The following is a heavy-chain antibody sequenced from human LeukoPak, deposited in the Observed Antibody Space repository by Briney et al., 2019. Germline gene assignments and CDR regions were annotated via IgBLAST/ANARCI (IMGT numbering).Heavy chain of an antibody. Sequence: ASVKVSCKASGYTFTGYYMHWVRQAPGQGLEWMGWINPNSGGTNYAQKFQGRVTMTRDTSISTAYMELSRLRSDDTAVYYCVRESNSSGWYFVVDAFDIWGQGTMVTVSS. CDR3: VRESNSSGWYFVVDAFDI. V-gene: IGHV1-2*02. D-gene: IGHD6-19*01. CDR1: GYTFTGYY. J-gene: IGHJ3*02. CDR2: INPNSGGT.